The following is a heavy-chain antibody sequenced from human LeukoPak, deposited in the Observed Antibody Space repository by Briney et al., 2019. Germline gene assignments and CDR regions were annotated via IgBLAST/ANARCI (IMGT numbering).Heavy chain of an antibody. Sequence: ASVKVSCKASGYTFTSYGISWVRQAPGQGLEWMGWISAYNGNTNYARKLQGRVTMTTDTSTSTAYMELRSLRSDDTAVYYCASALAAGHYYYGMDVWGQGTTVTVSS. J-gene: IGHJ6*02. CDR2: ISAYNGNT. CDR1: GYTFTSYG. V-gene: IGHV1-18*01. D-gene: IGHD6-13*01. CDR3: ASALAAGHYYYGMDV.